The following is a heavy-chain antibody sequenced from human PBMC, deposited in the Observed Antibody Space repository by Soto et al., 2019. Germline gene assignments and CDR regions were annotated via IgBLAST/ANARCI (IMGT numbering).Heavy chain of an antibody. V-gene: IGHV3-74*01. Sequence: SGLTVRSYWMHWVRQSPGKGLVWVSRISGDGSSTNYADSVKGRFTISRDNAKNTVYLQIDSLRAEDTAVYYCARSLPGTYGAFDLWGQGTMVTVSS. J-gene: IGHJ3*01. CDR3: ARSLPGTYGAFDL. CDR1: GLTVRSYW. CDR2: ISGDGSST. D-gene: IGHD1-7*01.